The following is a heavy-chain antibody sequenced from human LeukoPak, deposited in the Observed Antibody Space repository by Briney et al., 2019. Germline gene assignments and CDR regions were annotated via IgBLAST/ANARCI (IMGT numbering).Heavy chain of an antibody. CDR2: ISWNSGSI. Sequence: PGRSLRLSCAASGFTFDDYAMHWVRQAPGKGLEWVSGISWNSGSIGYADSVKGRFTISRDNAKNSLYLQMNSLRAEDTALYYCAKDKAAVAQDAFDIWGQGTMVTVSS. J-gene: IGHJ3*02. V-gene: IGHV3-9*01. CDR1: GFTFDDYA. CDR3: AKDKAAVAQDAFDI. D-gene: IGHD6-19*01.